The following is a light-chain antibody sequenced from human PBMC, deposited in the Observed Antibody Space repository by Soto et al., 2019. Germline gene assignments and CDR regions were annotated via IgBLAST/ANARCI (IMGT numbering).Light chain of an antibody. CDR3: SSYAGSNSVV. CDR1: SSDVGSYNL. J-gene: IGLJ2*01. V-gene: IGLV2-14*02. CDR2: EGI. Sequence: QSALTQPASVSGSPGQSITISCTGTSSDVGSYNLVSWYQQHPGKAPKLIIYEGIKRPSGVSNRFSASKSDNTASLTISGLQAEDEADYYCSSYAGSNSVVFGGGTKVTVL.